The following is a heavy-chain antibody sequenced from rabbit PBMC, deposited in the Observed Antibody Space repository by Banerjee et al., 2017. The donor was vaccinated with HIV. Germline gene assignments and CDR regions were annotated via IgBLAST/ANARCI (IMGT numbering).Heavy chain of an antibody. CDR2: INIVTGKS. D-gene: IGHD8-1*01. CDR1: GIDFSSDSY. J-gene: IGHJ6*01. V-gene: IGHV1S45*01. Sequence: QQQLEESGGGLVKPGGTLTLTCKASGIDFSSDSYMCWVRQAPGKGLEWIACINIVTGKSVYASWAKGRFTMSRTSSTTVTLQMTSLTAADTATYFCARDTGSSFSSYGMDLWGPGTLVTVS. CDR3: ARDTGSSFSSYGMDL.